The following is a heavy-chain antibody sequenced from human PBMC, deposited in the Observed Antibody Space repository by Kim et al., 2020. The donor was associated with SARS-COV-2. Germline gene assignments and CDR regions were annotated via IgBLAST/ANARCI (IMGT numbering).Heavy chain of an antibody. V-gene: IGHV1-18*04. D-gene: IGHD4-17*01. CDR3: ARGAYGDVSFDY. J-gene: IGHJ4*02. CDR1: GYMFTSYG. Sequence: ASVKVCCKACGYMFTSYGFSWVRQAPGQGLEWLGWISARDGNTKYGQKVQGRVIMTTDTSTNTAYMELWSLRSDDTAMYYCARGAYGDVSFDYWGQGTLV. CDR2: ISARDGNT.